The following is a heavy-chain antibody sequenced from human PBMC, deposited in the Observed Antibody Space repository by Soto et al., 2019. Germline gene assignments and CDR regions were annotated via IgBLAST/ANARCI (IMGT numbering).Heavy chain of an antibody. CDR3: ARKDGRDSSGYYGMDV. D-gene: IGHD3-22*01. CDR1: GDSVSSNSAA. Sequence: SQTLSLTCAISGDSVSSNSAAWNWIRQSPSRGFEWLGRTYYRSKWYNDYAVSVKSRITINPDTSKNQFSLQLNSVTPEDTAVYYCARKDGRDSSGYYGMDVWGQGTTVTVSS. J-gene: IGHJ6*02. V-gene: IGHV6-1*01. CDR2: TYYRSKWYN.